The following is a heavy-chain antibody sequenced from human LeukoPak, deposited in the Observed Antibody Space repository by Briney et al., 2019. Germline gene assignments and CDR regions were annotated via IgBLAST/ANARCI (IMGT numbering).Heavy chain of an antibody. Sequence: SETLSLTCTVSGGSISSYYWSWIRQPPGKGLEWIGYIYYSGSTNYNPSPKSRVTISVDTSKNQFSLKLSSVTTADTAVYYCARYRPSESRIGEATSLDYWGQGTLVTVSS. V-gene: IGHV4-59*01. D-gene: IGHD3-10*01. J-gene: IGHJ4*02. CDR3: ARYRPSESRIGEATSLDY. CDR2: IYYSGST. CDR1: GGSISSYY.